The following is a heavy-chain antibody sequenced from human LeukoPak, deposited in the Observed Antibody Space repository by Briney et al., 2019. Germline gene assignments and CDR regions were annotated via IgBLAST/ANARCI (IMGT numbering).Heavy chain of an antibody. Sequence: GGSLRLSCAASGFTFSSYGMHWVRQAPGKGLEWVAIISYDGSNKYYADSVKGRFTISRDNSMDTLYLQMNSLRVEDTAVYYCARPPHSCSSTSCYSQYWGQGTLVSVSS. CDR1: GFTFSSYG. V-gene: IGHV3-30*03. CDR2: ISYDGSNK. CDR3: ARPPHSCSSTSCYSQY. J-gene: IGHJ4*02. D-gene: IGHD2-2*01.